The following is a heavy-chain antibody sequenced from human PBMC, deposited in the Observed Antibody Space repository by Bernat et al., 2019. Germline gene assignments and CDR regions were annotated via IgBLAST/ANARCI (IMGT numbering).Heavy chain of an antibody. CDR1: GFTFSSYA. CDR2: ISYDGSNK. Sequence: QVQLVESGGGVVQPGRSLRLSCAASGFTFSSYAMHWVRQAPGKGLEWVAVISYDGSNKYYADSVKGRFTISRDNSKNTLYLQMNSLRAEDTAVYYCARVVGGYVSWIGYFDYWGQGTLVTVSS. V-gene: IGHV3-30-3*01. J-gene: IGHJ4*02. D-gene: IGHD5-12*01. CDR3: ARVVGGYVSWIGYFDY.